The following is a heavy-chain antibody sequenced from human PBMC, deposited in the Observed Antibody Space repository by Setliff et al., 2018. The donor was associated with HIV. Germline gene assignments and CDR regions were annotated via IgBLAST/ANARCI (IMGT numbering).Heavy chain of an antibody. Sequence: SVKVSCKAPGDTFSSYAISWVRQAPGQGLEWMGGTIPILGIANYAQKFQDRVTITADKSTDTAYIELSSLRSEDTAVYYCARAQYQLLEPPTYNWFDPWGQGTLVTVSS. CDR3: ARAQYQLLEPPTYNWFDP. J-gene: IGHJ5*02. CDR2: TIPILGIA. D-gene: IGHD2-2*01. CDR1: GDTFSSYA. V-gene: IGHV1-69*10.